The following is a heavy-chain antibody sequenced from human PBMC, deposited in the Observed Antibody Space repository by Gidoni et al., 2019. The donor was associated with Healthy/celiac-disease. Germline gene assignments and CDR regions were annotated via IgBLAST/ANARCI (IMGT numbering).Heavy chain of an antibody. Sequence: QVQLVQSGAEVKKPGASVKVSCKASGSTFTSYYMHWVRQAPGQGLEWMGIINPSGGSTSYAQKFQGRVTMTSDTSTSTVYMELSSLRSEDTAVYYCAKGGGYGSGSYYTNYYYGMDVWGQGTTVTVSS. J-gene: IGHJ6*02. CDR1: GSTFTSYY. D-gene: IGHD3-10*01. V-gene: IGHV1-46*01. CDR3: AKGGGYGSGSYYTNYYYGMDV. CDR2: INPSGGST.